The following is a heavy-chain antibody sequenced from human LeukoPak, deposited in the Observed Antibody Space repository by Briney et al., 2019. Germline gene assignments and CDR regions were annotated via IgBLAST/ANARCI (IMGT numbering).Heavy chain of an antibody. CDR3: ARDRPGNSGSAFDY. CDR2: ISSSSSYI. V-gene: IGHV3-21*01. Sequence: GGSLRLSCAASGFTFSSYSMKWVRQAPGKGLEWVSFISSSSSYIYYRDSVKGRFTISRDNARNSLYLQMNSLRAEDTAVYYCARDRPGNSGSAFDYWGQGALVTVSS. D-gene: IGHD1-26*01. CDR1: GFTFSSYS. J-gene: IGHJ4*02.